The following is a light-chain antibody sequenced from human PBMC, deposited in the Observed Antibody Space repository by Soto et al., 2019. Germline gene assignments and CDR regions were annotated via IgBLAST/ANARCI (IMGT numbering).Light chain of an antibody. J-gene: IGKJ1*01. CDR2: KAS. Sequence: DIQMTQSPSTLSASIGDRVTITCRASQSISDWLAWHQQKPGKAPNLLIYKASSLESGVPSRFSGSGSGTEFTLTISSLQPDDFATYYCQQYETYWTFGQGTKVDIK. CDR1: QSISDW. CDR3: QQYETYWT. V-gene: IGKV1-5*03.